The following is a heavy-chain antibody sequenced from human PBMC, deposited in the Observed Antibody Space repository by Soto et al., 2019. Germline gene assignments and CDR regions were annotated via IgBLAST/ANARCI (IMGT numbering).Heavy chain of an antibody. V-gene: IGHV4-4*07. J-gene: IGHJ1*01. D-gene: IGHD3-22*01. Sequence: SETLSLTCTVSGGSISSYYWSWIRQPAGKGLEWIGRIYTSGSTNYNPSLKSRVTMSVDTSKNQFSLKLSSVTAADTAVYYCGRVALDYYDSSGYSEYFQHWGQGTLVTVSS. CDR3: GRVALDYYDSSGYSEYFQH. CDR2: IYTSGST. CDR1: GGSISSYY.